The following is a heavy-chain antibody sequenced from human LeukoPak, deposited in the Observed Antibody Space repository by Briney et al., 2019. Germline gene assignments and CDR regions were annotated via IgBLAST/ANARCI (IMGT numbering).Heavy chain of an antibody. V-gene: IGHV1-24*01. CDR1: GYTLTELS. J-gene: IGHJ4*02. CDR2: FDPEDGET. CDR3: AKDRTQQPYGIFDY. D-gene: IGHD6-13*01. Sequence: ASVKVSCKVSGYTLTELSMHWVRQAPGKGLEWMGGFDPEDGETIYAQKFQGRVTMTEDTSTDTAYMELGSLRAEDTAVYYCAKDRTQQPYGIFDYWGQGTLVTVSS.